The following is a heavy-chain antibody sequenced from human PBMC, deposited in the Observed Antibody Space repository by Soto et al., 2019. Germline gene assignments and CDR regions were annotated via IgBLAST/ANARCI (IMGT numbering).Heavy chain of an antibody. CDR3: ARHYSSGSRNWFDP. CDR1: GGSINSSSYF. Sequence: QLQLQESGPGLVKPSETLSLTCSVSGGSINSSSYFWGWVRQPPGQGLEWIGSIYYSGSTYYNPSLRSRVTISVDTSKNQSSLKLSSVTAADTAVFYCARHYSSGSRNWFDPWGQGTLVTVSS. J-gene: IGHJ5*02. CDR2: IYYSGST. D-gene: IGHD6-19*01. V-gene: IGHV4-39*01.